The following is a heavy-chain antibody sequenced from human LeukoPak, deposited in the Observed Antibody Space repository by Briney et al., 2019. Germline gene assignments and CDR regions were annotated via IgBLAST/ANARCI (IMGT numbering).Heavy chain of an antibody. D-gene: IGHD2-8*01. V-gene: IGHV3-7*01. CDR2: IKRDGSDK. CDR1: GFTFDDYA. CDR3: ASQSRDTNGGSSPVY. J-gene: IGHJ4*02. Sequence: GGSPRLSCSASGFTFDDYAMHWVRQAPGKGLEWVANIKRDGSDKYYVDSVKGRFTISRDNGKNSLYLQMNSLRAEDTAVYYCASQSRDTNGGSSPVYWGQGTLVTVSS.